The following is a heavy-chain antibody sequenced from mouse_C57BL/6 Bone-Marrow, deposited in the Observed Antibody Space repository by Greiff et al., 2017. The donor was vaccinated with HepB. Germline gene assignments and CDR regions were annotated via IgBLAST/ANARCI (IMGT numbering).Heavy chain of an antibody. CDR2: IRNKANNHAT. V-gene: IGHV6-6*01. CDR3: TGGYDEFDY. Sequence: EVQGVESGGGLVQPGGSMKFSCAASGFTFSDAWMDWVRQSPEQGLEWVAEIRNKANNHATYYAESVKGRFTISRDDSKSSVYRQMNSLRAEDTGIYDCTGGYDEFDYWGQGATLTVAS. J-gene: IGHJ2*01. D-gene: IGHD2-2*01. CDR1: GFTFSDAW.